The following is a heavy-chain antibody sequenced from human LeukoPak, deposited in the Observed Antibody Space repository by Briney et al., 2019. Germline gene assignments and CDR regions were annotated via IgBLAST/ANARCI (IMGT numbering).Heavy chain of an antibody. Sequence: ASVKVSCRASGYTFTGYYMHWVRQAPGQGLEWMGRINPNSGGTNYAQKFQGRVTMTRDTSISTAYMELSRLRSDDTAVYYCARTGIAVAGTVYWGQGTLVTVSS. CDR3: ARTGIAVAGTVY. V-gene: IGHV1-2*06. D-gene: IGHD6-19*01. CDR2: INPNSGGT. CDR1: GYTFTGYY. J-gene: IGHJ4*02.